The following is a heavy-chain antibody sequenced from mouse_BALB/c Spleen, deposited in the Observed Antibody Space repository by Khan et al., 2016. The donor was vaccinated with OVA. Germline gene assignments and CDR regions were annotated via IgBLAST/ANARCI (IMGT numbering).Heavy chain of an antibody. CDR1: GFSLTNYA. CDR2: IWSDGNT. V-gene: IGHV2-6-1*01. D-gene: IGHD2-14*01. Sequence: QVQLKQSGPGLVAPSQSLSITCTISGFSLTNYAVHWVRQPPGKGLEWLVVIWSDGNTTYNSALKSRLTISKDNSKSQVFLKMNSLQTDDTAMYYCASHRYDGYYAMDYWGQGTSVTVSS. J-gene: IGHJ4*01. CDR3: ASHRYDGYYAMDY.